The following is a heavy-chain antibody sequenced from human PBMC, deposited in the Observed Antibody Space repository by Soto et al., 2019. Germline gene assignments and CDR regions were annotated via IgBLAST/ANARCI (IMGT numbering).Heavy chain of an antibody. V-gene: IGHV1-46*01. J-gene: IGHJ4*02. CDR3: ARVSDGFDY. Sequence: QVQLVQSGAEVRKPGASVKVSCKASGYTFTSHYMHWVRQAPGQGLEWMGVIHPSGGSTSYAQKFQGRVTMTRDTSTTTVYMELSGLRSEDTAVYYCARVSDGFDYWGQGTLVTVSS. CDR1: GYTFTSHY. CDR2: IHPSGGST. D-gene: IGHD3-10*01.